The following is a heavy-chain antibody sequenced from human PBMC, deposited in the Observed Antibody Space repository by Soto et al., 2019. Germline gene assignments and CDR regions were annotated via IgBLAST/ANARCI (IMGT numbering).Heavy chain of an antibody. CDR3: ARGYYDNSDYLRGGDAFDI. V-gene: IGHV4-59*01. CDR1: GGSISSYY. CDR2: IYYSGST. J-gene: IGHJ3*02. Sequence: SLTCTVSGGSISSYYWSWIRQPPGKGLEWIGYIYYSGSTNYNPSLKSRVTISVDTSKNQFSLKLSSVTAADTAVYYCARGYYDNSDYLRGGDAFDIWGQGTMVTVSS. D-gene: IGHD3-22*01.